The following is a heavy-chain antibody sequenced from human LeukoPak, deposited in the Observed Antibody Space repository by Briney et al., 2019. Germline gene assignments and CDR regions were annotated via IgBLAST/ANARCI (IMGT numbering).Heavy chain of an antibody. J-gene: IGHJ4*02. V-gene: IGHV3-74*01. Sequence: PGGSLRLSCAASGFTFSVYWMHWVRQAPGKGLVWVSRINGDGVSINYADSVKGRFAISRDNAKNSLYLQMDSLRAEDTAIYYCAKLFKAYSSTWIDYWGQGNLVTVSS. CDR1: GFTFSVYW. D-gene: IGHD6-13*01. CDR2: INGDGVSI. CDR3: AKLFKAYSSTWIDY.